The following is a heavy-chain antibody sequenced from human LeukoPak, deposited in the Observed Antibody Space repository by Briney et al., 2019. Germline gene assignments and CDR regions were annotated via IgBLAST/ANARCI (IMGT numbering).Heavy chain of an antibody. CDR2: INPNSGGT. D-gene: IGHD6-6*01. CDR1: GYTFTGYY. V-gene: IGHV1-2*02. Sequence: ASVKVSCKASGYTFTGYYMHWVRQAPGQGLEWMGWINPNSGGTNYAQKFQGRVTMTRDTSISTAYMELSRLRSDDTAVYYCAXXXYSSSSTGWFDPWGQGTLVTVSS. CDR3: AXXXYSSSSTGWFDP. J-gene: IGHJ5*02.